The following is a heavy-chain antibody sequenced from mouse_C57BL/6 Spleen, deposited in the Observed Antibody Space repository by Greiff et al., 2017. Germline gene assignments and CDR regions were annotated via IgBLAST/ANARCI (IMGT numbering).Heavy chain of an antibody. Sequence: VQLQQSGPELVKPGASVKISCKASGYAFSSSWMNWVKQRPGKGLEWIGRIYPGDGVTNYNGKFKGKATLTAVKSSSTAYMQLSSLTSEDSAFYFCARTPITAVVDAMDYWGQGTSGTVSS. J-gene: IGHJ4*01. CDR3: ARTPITAVVDAMDY. D-gene: IGHD1-1*01. V-gene: IGHV1-82*01. CDR1: GYAFSSSW. CDR2: IYPGDGVT.